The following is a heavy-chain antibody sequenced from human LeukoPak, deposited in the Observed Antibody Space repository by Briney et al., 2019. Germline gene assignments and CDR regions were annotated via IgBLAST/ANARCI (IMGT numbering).Heavy chain of an antibody. CDR3: ARVGRWLQLFDY. V-gene: IGHV4-31*03. J-gene: IGHJ4*02. Sequence: PSETLSLTCTVSGGSISSGGYYWSWTRQHPGKGLEWIGYIYYSGSTYYNPSLKSRVTISVDTSKNQFSLKLSSVTAADTAVYYCARVGRWLQLFDYWGQGALVTVSS. CDR1: GGSISSGGYY. CDR2: IYYSGST. D-gene: IGHD5-24*01.